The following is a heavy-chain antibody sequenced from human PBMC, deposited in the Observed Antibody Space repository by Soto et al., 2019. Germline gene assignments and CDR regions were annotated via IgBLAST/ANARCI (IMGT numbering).Heavy chain of an antibody. CDR2: IIPIFGTA. Sequence: FSVKLSRKAAGCTFSSYPISWVLQTTRQGLEWMGGIIPIFGTANYAQKFQGRVTITADESTSTAYMELSSLRSEDTAVYYCASLYHPYMGRGGIMTTPRAFDIRGKRTMVTV. J-gene: IGHJ3*02. D-gene: IGHD3-10*01. CDR3: ASLYHPYMGRGGIMTTPRAFDI. CDR1: GCTFSSYP. V-gene: IGHV1-69*01.